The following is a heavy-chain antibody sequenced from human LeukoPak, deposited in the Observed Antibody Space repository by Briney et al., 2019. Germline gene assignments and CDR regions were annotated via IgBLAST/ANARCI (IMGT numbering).Heavy chain of an antibody. D-gene: IGHD3-10*01. CDR3: ARQAPMVRGVIITRNRYYFDY. V-gene: IGHV4-34*01. CDR2: INHSGST. Sequence: SSETLSLTCAVYGGSFSGYYWSWIRQPPGKGLEWIGEINHSGSTNYNPSLKSRVTISVDTSKNQFSLKLSSVTAADTAVYYCARQAPMVRGVIITRNRYYFDYWGQGTLVTVSS. J-gene: IGHJ4*02. CDR1: GGSFSGYY.